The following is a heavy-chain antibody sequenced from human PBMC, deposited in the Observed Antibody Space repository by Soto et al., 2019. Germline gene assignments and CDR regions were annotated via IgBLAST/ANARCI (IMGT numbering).Heavy chain of an antibody. V-gene: IGHV3-30-3*01. J-gene: IGHJ4*02. CDR3: ARGAIAAAGTYYYDSSGWDY. CDR1: GFTFSSYA. D-gene: IGHD3-22*01. CDR2: ISYDGSNK. Sequence: QVQLVESGGGVVQPGRSLRLSCAASGFTFSSYAMHWVRQAPGKGLEWVAVISYDGSNKYYADSVKGRFTISRDNSKNTLYLQMNSLRAEDTAVYYCARGAIAAAGTYYYDSSGWDYWGQGTLVTVSS.